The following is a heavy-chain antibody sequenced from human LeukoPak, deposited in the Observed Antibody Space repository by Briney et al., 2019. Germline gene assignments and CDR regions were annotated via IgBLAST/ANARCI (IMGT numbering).Heavy chain of an antibody. J-gene: IGHJ4*02. CDR3: ARRQTYFDY. CDR2: IYYSGST. Sequence: SETLTLTCTVCNGSISPYFWSWVRQPPGKGLEWMGYIYYSGSTKYNPSLNSRVTISLDTSNKQFSLKLSSVTAADTALYYCARRQTYFDYWGQGTLVTVSS. CDR1: NGSISPYF. V-gene: IGHV4-59*08.